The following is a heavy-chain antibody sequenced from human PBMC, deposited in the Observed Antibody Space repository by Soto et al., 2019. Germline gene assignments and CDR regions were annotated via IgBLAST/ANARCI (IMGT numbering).Heavy chain of an antibody. CDR1: GGTFSRYS. J-gene: IGHJ4*02. D-gene: IGHD3-3*01. CDR2: IIPIFGTA. Sequence: ASVKVSCKASGGTFSRYSISWVLQAPGQGLEWMGGIIPIFGTANYAQKFQGRVTMTTDTSTSTAYMELRSLRSDDTAVYYCAGGYDFWSGYFYWGQGTLVTVSS. V-gene: IGHV1-69*05. CDR3: AGGYDFWSGYFY.